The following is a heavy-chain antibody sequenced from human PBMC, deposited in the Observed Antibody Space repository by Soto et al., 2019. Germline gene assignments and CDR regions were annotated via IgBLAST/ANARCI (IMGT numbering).Heavy chain of an antibody. CDR1: GYTFTGYY. V-gene: IGHV1-2*02. Sequence: QVQLVQSGAELKKPGASVKVSCKASGYTFTGYYMNWVRQAPGQGLEWMGWINPDNGGTNYAQKFQGRLPMTSHTSINTAYMELNRLRSDDTAVYYWARRYGSGGYWDYWGQGTLVTVSS. D-gene: IGHD3-22*01. CDR3: ARRYGSGGYWDY. J-gene: IGHJ4*02. CDR2: INPDNGGT.